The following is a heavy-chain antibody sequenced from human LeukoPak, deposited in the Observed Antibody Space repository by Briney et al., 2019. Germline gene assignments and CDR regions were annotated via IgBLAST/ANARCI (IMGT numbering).Heavy chain of an antibody. J-gene: IGHJ4*02. CDR1: GFSFTNYA. V-gene: IGHV3-23*01. CDR2: TSGSGGRT. CDR3: AKDNGAYGFDY. Sequence: PGGSLRLSCAASGFSFTNYAMSWVRQAPGKGLEWVSATSGSGGRTYYADSVKGRFTISRDNSKNTLYLQMNSLRAEDTAVYYCAKDNGAYGFDYCGQGTLVTVSS. D-gene: IGHD4-17*01.